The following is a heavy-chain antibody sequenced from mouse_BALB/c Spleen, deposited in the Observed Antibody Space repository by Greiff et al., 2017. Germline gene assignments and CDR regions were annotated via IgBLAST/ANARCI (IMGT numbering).Heavy chain of an antibody. J-gene: IGHJ1*01. CDR2: LSSGGST. Sequence: EVKVVESGGGLVKPGGSLKLSCAASGFTFSSYAMSWVRQTPEKRLEWVASLSSGGSTYYQASVKGAFTISRDNARNILYLQMSSLRSEDTAMYYCAIGGPYGSTPWYFDVWGAGTTVTVSS. D-gene: IGHD1-1*01. V-gene: IGHV5-6-5*01. CDR3: AIGGPYGSTPWYFDV. CDR1: GFTFSSYA.